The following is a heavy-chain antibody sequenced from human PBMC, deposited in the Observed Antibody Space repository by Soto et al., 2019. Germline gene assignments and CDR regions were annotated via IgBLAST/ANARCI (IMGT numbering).Heavy chain of an antibody. CDR2: IYHSGST. CDR1: SGSISSSNW. CDR3: ARGGANWNYYSWFDP. D-gene: IGHD1-7*01. Sequence: KASETLSLTCAVSSGSISSSNWWSWVRQPPGKGLEWIGEIYHSGSTNYNPSLKSRVTISVDKSKNQFSLKLSSVTAADTAVYYCARGGANWNYYSWFDPWGQGTLVTVSS. J-gene: IGHJ5*02. V-gene: IGHV4-4*02.